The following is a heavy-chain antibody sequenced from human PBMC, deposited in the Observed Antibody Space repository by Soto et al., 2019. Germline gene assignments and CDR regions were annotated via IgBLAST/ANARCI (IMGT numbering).Heavy chain of an antibody. CDR1: GYSFTSYW. CDR2: IYPGDSDT. Sequence: GESLKISCKGSGYSFTSYWIGWVRQMPGKGLEWMGIIYPGDSDTRYSPSFQGQVTISADKSISTAYLQWSSLKASDTAMYYCARDRIQLWPQDYYYYYGMDVWGQGTTVTVSS. CDR3: ARDRIQLWPQDYYYYYGMDV. J-gene: IGHJ6*02. D-gene: IGHD5-18*01. V-gene: IGHV5-51*01.